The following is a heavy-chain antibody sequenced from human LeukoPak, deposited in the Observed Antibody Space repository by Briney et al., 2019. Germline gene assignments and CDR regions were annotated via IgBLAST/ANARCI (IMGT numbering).Heavy chain of an antibody. Sequence: GGSLRLSCTPSGYTFSTYAMNWVRQAPGKGLEWVGCITGNASFICYADSVKGRFIISRDNTNNRLYLQMRSLRGEDTAVYYCAKDKVQDGKWETDRWGQGTLVTVSS. V-gene: IGHV3-23*01. J-gene: IGHJ5*02. CDR3: AKDKVQDGKWETDR. D-gene: IGHD1-26*01. CDR1: GYTFSTYA. CDR2: ITGNASFI.